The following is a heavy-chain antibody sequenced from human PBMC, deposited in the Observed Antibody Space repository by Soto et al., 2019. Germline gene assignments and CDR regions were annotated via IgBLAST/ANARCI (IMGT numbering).Heavy chain of an antibody. D-gene: IGHD5-12*01. J-gene: IGHJ4*02. CDR1: GFTFSNYA. Sequence: EVQLVESGGGWVQPGGSLRLSCEASGFTFSNYAMDWGLQSPGKGLEWVSYISSSSNTIYYADSVKGRFTISRDNDKSSLYLQMNTLRDEDTDVYYCVRDGREYSCFDPDYGGQGTLVTVSS. CDR3: VRDGREYSCFDPDY. V-gene: IGHV3-48*02. CDR2: ISSSSNTI.